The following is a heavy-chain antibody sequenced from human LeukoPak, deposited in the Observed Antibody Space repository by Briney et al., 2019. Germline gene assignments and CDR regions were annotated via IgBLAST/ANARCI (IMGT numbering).Heavy chain of an antibody. Sequence: PSETLSLTCTVSGGSISSSTYYWGWIRQPPGKGLEWIGSIYYSGSTYYNPSLKSRVTISVDTSKNQFSLKLNSVTAADTAVYYCATPYSGGYHGLDIWGQGTMVTVSS. CDR2: IYYSGST. D-gene: IGHD1-26*01. CDR1: GGSISSSTYY. V-gene: IGHV4-39*01. CDR3: ATPYSGGYHGLDI. J-gene: IGHJ3*02.